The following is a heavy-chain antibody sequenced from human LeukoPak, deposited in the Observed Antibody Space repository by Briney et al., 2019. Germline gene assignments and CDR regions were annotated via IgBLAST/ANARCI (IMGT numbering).Heavy chain of an antibody. Sequence: GGSRRLSCAASGFTVSSNYMSWVRQAPGKGLEWVSVIYSGGSTYYADSVKGRFTISRDNSKNTLYLQMNSLRAEDTAVYYCAKIWFGELLAPDIEADFGYWGQGTLVTVSS. D-gene: IGHD3-10*01. V-gene: IGHV3-66*01. CDR1: GFTVSSNY. CDR3: AKIWFGELLAPDIEADFGY. CDR2: IYSGGST. J-gene: IGHJ4*02.